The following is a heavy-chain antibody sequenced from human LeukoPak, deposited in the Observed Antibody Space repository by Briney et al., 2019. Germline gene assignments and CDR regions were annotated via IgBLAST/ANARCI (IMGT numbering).Heavy chain of an antibody. CDR1: GFTFSIDG. CDR2: ISPDSNFI. V-gene: IGHV3-21*01. J-gene: IGHJ5*02. Sequence: GGSLRLSCAASGFTFSIDGMNWVRQAPGKGLEWVSSISPDSNFIPQADSVKGRFTISRDNAKNSLYLQMESLRVEDTAVYYCANFQTVGVKPFEHWGQGTLVTVSS. D-gene: IGHD1-26*01. CDR3: ANFQTVGVKPFEH.